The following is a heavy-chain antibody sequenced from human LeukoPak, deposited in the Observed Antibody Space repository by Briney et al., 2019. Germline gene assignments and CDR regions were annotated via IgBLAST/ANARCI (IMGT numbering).Heavy chain of an antibody. CDR2: ISGSGGST. CDR3: AKGLYGDYEAYYFDY. CDR1: GFTFSSCA. V-gene: IGHV3-23*01. D-gene: IGHD4-17*01. Sequence: GGSLRLSCAASGFTFSSCAMSWVRQAPGKGLEWVSAISGSGGSTYYADSVKGRFTISRDNSKNTLYLQMNSLRAEDTAVYYCAKGLYGDYEAYYFDYWGQGTLVTVSS. J-gene: IGHJ4*02.